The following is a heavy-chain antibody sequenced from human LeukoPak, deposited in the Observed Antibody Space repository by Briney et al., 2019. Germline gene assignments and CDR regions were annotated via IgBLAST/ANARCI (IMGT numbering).Heavy chain of an antibody. Sequence: SETLSLTCAVYGGSFSGYYWSWIRQPPGKGLEWIGEINHSGSTNYNPSLKSRVTISVDTSKNQFSLKLSSVTAADTAVYYCARPIYAGIAAAVWGQGTLVTVSS. V-gene: IGHV4-34*01. CDR2: INHSGST. CDR1: GGSFSGYY. J-gene: IGHJ4*02. D-gene: IGHD6-13*01. CDR3: ARPIYAGIAAAV.